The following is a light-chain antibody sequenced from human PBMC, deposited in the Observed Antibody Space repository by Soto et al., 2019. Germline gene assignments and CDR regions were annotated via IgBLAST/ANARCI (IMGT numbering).Light chain of an antibody. CDR3: QQHGSSTIT. V-gene: IGKV3-20*01. J-gene: IGKJ5*01. Sequence: EIVMTQSPATLSVSPGESATLSCGASQSVSSNLAWYQQKPGQAPRLLIYGASSRATGIPDRLSGSGYGTDFTLTISRLEPEDFAVYYCQQHGSSTITFGQGTRLEIK. CDR2: GAS. CDR1: QSVSSN.